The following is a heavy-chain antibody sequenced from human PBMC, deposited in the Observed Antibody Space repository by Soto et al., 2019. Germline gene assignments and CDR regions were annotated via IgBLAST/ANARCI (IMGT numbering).Heavy chain of an antibody. J-gene: IGHJ6*02. Sequence: QVQLVESGGGVVQPGRSLRLSCAASGFTFSSYGMHWVRQAPGKGLEWVAVISYDGSNKYYADSVKGRFTISRDNSKNTLYLQMNSLRAEDTAVYYCAKGGRSKRWLQILWDYGMDVWGQGTTVTVSS. V-gene: IGHV3-30*18. CDR2: ISYDGSNK. CDR3: AKGGRSKRWLQILWDYGMDV. D-gene: IGHD5-12*01. CDR1: GFTFSSYG.